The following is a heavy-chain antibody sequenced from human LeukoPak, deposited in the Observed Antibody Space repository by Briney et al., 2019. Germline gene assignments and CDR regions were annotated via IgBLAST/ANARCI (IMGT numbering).Heavy chain of an antibody. V-gene: IGHV3-48*02. D-gene: IGHD6-13*01. CDR1: GFTFSSYS. CDR2: IISSSSSI. J-gene: IGHJ4*02. Sequence: PGGSLRLSCAASGFTFSSYSMNWVRQAPGKGLECVSYIISSSSSIYYADSVKGRFTISRDNAQNSLYLQMNSLRDEDTAVYYCARDSGSTGYSSSWYYFDYWGQGTQVTVSS. CDR3: ARDSGSTGYSSSWYYFDY.